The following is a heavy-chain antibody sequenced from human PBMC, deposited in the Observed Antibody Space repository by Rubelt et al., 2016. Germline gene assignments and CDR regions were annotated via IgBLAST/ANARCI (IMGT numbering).Heavy chain of an antibody. CDR3: ARDLHWAFDI. CDR2: ISSRTI. CDR1: GFTFSDYS. J-gene: IGHJ3*02. V-gene: IGHV3-48*02. Sequence: EVQLVESGGGLVQPGGSLRLSCAASGFTFSDYSMNWVRQAPGKGLEWISYISSRTILYADSVKGRFTISRDTVKSAMDLQMNGRRDEDTAVYYCARDLHWAFDIWGQGTMVTVSS. D-gene: IGHD3-16*01.